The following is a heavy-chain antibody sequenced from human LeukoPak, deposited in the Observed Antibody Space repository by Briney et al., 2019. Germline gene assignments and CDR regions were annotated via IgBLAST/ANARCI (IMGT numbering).Heavy chain of an antibody. CDR2: IIPILGIA. CDR3: ARVGGDDAFDI. J-gene: IGHJ3*02. D-gene: IGHD3-10*01. CDR1: GGTFSSYA. Sequence: SVKVSCKASGGTFSSYAISWVRQAPGQGLEWMGRIIPILGIANYAQKFQGRVTITADKSTSTAYMELSSLRSEDTAVYYCARVGGDDAFDIWGQGTMVTVSS. V-gene: IGHV1-69*04.